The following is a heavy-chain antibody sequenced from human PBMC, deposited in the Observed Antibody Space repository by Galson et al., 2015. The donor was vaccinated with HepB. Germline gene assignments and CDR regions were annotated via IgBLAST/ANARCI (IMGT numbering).Heavy chain of an antibody. CDR1: GFTFSSYW. CDR3: ARAMSTYYYDSSGYSAFDI. J-gene: IGHJ3*02. Sequence: SLRLSCAASGFTFSSYWMSWVRQAPGKGLEWVTNIKQDGSEKYYVDSVKGRFTISRDNAKNSLYLQMNSLRAEDTAVYYCARAMSTYYYDSSGYSAFDIWGQGTMVTVSS. CDR2: IKQDGSEK. D-gene: IGHD3-22*01. V-gene: IGHV3-7*01.